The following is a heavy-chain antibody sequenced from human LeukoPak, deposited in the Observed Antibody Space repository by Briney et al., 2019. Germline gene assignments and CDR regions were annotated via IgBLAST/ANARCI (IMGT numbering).Heavy chain of an antibody. D-gene: IGHD6-13*01. V-gene: IGHV4-39*07. CDR3: ARVGRYSSSLYFQH. CDR2: IYSSGST. J-gene: IGHJ1*01. CDR1: GVSISSGSNY. Sequence: PSETLSLTCRVSGVSISSGSNYWGWIRQPPGKTLEWIGSIYSSGSTYYNSSLKSRVTISVDTSKNQFSLKLSSVTAADTAVYYCARVGRYSSSLYFQHWGQGTLVTVSS.